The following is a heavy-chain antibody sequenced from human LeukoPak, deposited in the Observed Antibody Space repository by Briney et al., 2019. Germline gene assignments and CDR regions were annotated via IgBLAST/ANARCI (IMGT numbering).Heavy chain of an antibody. CDR2: ISYDGSNK. D-gene: IGHD3-22*01. CDR3: ARDGPYYYDSSGYQGYYYGMDV. Sequence: GGSLRLSCAASGFTFGSYAVHWVRQAPGKGLEWVAGISYDGSNKYYADSVKGRFTISRDNSKNTLYLQMNSLRAEDTAVYYCARDGPYYYDSSGYQGYYYGMDVWGQGTTVTVSS. V-gene: IGHV3-30-3*01. CDR1: GFTFGSYA. J-gene: IGHJ6*02.